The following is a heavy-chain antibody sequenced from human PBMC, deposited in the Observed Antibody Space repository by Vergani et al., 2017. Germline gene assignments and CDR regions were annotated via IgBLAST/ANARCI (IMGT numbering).Heavy chain of an antibody. CDR3: ARDFLTRVTTLDYYYMGV. D-gene: IGHD1-1*01. CDR1: GFPFSDYG. CDR2: IPYDGNKK. J-gene: IGHJ6*03. Sequence: QVQLVESGGGEVQPGRSLRLSCSAAGFPFSDYGVHWVRPAPGKGLEWVSVIPYDGNKKNYADSVKGRFTISRDNSKNTLYLEMNALRAEDTAVYYCARDFLTRVTTLDYYYMGVWGKGTTVTVSS. V-gene: IGHV3-30*03.